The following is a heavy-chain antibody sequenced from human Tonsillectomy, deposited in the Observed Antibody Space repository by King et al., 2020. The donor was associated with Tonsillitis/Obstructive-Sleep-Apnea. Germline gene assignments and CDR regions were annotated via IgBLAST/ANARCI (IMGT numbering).Heavy chain of an antibody. Sequence: HVQLVQSGAEVKKPGASVKVSCKASGYTFTSYGISWVRQAPGQGLEWMGWISPYNGDTNYAQKLQDRVTMTTGTSTSTAYMELRSLRSDDTAVYYCARDSMSHYYDSSAYYTFDYWGQGTLVTVSS. CDR3: ARDSMSHYYDSSAYYTFDY. CDR1: GYTFTSYG. J-gene: IGHJ4*02. CDR2: ISPYNGDT. V-gene: IGHV1-18*01. D-gene: IGHD3-22*01.